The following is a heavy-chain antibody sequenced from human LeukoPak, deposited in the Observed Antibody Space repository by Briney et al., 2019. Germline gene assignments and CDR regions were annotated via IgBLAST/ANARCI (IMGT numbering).Heavy chain of an antibody. CDR3: ARDWTDYGDYVSFAFDI. V-gene: IGHV1-18*01. Sequence: VASVKVSCKVSGYTLTELSMHWVRQAPGKGLEWMGWISTYNGNTNFAQKLKGRVTMTTDTSTSTAYMELRSLRSDDTAVYYCARDWTDYGDYVSFAFDIWGQGTMVTVSS. J-gene: IGHJ3*02. CDR1: GYTLTELS. CDR2: ISTYNGNT. D-gene: IGHD4-17*01.